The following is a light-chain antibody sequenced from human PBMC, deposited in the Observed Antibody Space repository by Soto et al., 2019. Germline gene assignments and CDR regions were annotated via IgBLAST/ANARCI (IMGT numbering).Light chain of an antibody. CDR1: QTITRY. Sequence: DIQVTQSPSSLSASVGDRVTITCRASQTITRYLNWYQQKPGKAPNLLIYGASNLQSGVPSRFTGSGSGTDFTLTISSLQPDDFATYYCQQTYNPPWTFGLGTKVEIK. J-gene: IGKJ1*01. CDR2: GAS. CDR3: QQTYNPPWT. V-gene: IGKV1-39*01.